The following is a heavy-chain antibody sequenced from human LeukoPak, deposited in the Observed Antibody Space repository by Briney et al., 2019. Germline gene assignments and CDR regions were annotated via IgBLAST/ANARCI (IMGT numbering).Heavy chain of an antibody. CDR1: GGSISSYY. CDR2: IYYSGST. J-gene: IGHJ4*02. V-gene: IGHV4-59*12. CDR3: ARGSEATNFDY. D-gene: IGHD5-12*01. Sequence: PSETLSLTCTVSGGSISSYYWSWIRQPPGKGLEWIGYIYYSGSTNYNPSLKSRVTISVDTSKNQFSLKLSSVTVADTAVYYCARGSEATNFDYWGQGTLVTVSS.